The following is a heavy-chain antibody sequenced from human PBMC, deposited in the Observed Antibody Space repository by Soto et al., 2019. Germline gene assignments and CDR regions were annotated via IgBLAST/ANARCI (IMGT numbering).Heavy chain of an antibody. CDR3: ARGDYSNYYGMDV. Sequence: EASVKVSCKAAGYTFTGYYMHWVRQAPGQGLEWMGWINPNSGGTNYAQKFQGWVTMTRDTSISTAYMELSRLRSDDTAVYYCARGDYSNYYGMDVWGQGTTVTVSS. D-gene: IGHD4-4*01. V-gene: IGHV1-2*04. CDR2: INPNSGGT. CDR1: GYTFTGYY. J-gene: IGHJ6*02.